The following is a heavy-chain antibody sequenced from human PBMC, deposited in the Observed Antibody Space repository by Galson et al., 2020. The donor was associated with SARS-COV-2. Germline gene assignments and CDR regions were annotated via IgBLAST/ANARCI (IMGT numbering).Heavy chain of an antibody. CDR3: ARQNRILGGYYGPFDL. Sequence: SQTLSLTCTVSGGSISSSSYYWGWIRQPPGKGLEWIGSIYYGGSTYYKPSLKSRVTISIDTSKNHFSLKLKSVTAADTAVYYCARQNRILGGYYGPFDLWGQGTMVTVS. D-gene: IGHD1-26*01. CDR2: IYYGGST. V-gene: IGHV4-39*01. CDR1: GGSISSSSYY. J-gene: IGHJ3*01.